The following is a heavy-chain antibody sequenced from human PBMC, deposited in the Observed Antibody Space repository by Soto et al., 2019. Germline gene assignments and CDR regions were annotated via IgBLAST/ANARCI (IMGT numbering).Heavy chain of an antibody. J-gene: IGHJ4*02. Sequence: TSETLSLTCAVYGGSFSGYYWSWIRQPPGKGLEWIGYIYHSGSTYYNPSLKSRVTISVDRSKNQFSLKLSSVTAADTAVYYCARVPAYWGQGTLVTVSS. CDR2: IYHSGST. CDR3: ARVPAY. CDR1: GGSFSGYY. V-gene: IGHV4-34*01.